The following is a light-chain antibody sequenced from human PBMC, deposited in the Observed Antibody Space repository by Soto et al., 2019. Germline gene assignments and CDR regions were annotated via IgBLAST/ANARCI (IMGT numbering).Light chain of an antibody. CDR1: QSVTNN. CDR2: AAS. V-gene: IGKV3-15*01. CDR3: QQYPRWQVN. Sequence: EIVMTQSPATLSVSPGERLTLSCRASQSVTNNLAWYQHKAGQAPRLLISAASTGATGIPARFSGGGSGTEFTLTINSLQSEDFEIYYCQQYPRWQVNFGGGTKADI. J-gene: IGKJ4*01.